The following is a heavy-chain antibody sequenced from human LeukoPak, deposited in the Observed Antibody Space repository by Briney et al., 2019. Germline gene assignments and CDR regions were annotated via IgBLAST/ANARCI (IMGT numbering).Heavy chain of an antibody. J-gene: IGHJ4*02. Sequence: PGGSLRLSCAASGFTFSSYGMHWVRQAPGKGLEWVAVIWYDGSNKYYADSVKGRFTISRDNSKNTLYLQMNSLRAEDTAVYYRAKDLGYYYDSSGYYTPDYWGQGTLVTVSS. CDR2: IWYDGSNK. D-gene: IGHD3-22*01. CDR3: AKDLGYYYDSSGYYTPDY. V-gene: IGHV3-33*06. CDR1: GFTFSSYG.